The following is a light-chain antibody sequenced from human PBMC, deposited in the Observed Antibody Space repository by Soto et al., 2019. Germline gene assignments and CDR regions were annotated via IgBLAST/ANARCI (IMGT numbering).Light chain of an antibody. CDR2: DAS. Sequence: EIVLTQSPATLSLSPGERATLSCRASQSVSSYLAWYQQKPGQAPRLLIYDASNRATGIPARFCGSGSGTDFTLTISSLEPEDFAVYYCQHRSNWITFGQGTRLEIK. CDR3: QHRSNWIT. CDR1: QSVSSY. V-gene: IGKV3-11*01. J-gene: IGKJ5*01.